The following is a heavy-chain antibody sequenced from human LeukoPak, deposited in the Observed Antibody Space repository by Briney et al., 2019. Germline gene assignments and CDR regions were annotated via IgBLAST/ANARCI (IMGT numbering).Heavy chain of an antibody. V-gene: IGHV3-30*14. D-gene: IGHD3-10*01. Sequence: GGSLRLSCAASGFTFSSYAMHWVRQAPGKGLEWVAVISFDGSNKYYADSVKGRFTISRDNSKNTLYLQMNSLRAEDTAVYYCAREARGGDYWGQGTLVTVSS. J-gene: IGHJ4*02. CDR1: GFTFSSYA. CDR3: AREARGGDY. CDR2: ISFDGSNK.